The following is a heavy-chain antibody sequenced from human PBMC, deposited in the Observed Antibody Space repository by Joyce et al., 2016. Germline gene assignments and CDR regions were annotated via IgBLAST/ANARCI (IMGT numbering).Heavy chain of an antibody. Sequence: GVHWVRQAPGKGLVWVAVISYDGIYKYYADSVKGRFTISRDNSKNTVFLEMNSLRTEDTAVYYCAKILTATYSSGWFLDYWGQGTLVTVSS. D-gene: IGHD6-25*01. J-gene: IGHJ4*02. CDR3: AKILTATYSSGWFLDY. CDR1: G. CDR2: ISYDGIYK. V-gene: IGHV3-30*18.